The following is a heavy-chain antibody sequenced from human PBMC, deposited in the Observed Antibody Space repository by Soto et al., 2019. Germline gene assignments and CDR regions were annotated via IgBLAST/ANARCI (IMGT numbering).Heavy chain of an antibody. D-gene: IGHD3-3*01. CDR2: IIPIFGTA. CDR1: GGTFSSYA. Sequence: ASVKVSCKASGGTFSSYAISWVRQAPGQGLEWMGGIIPIFGTANYAQKFQGRVTITADESTSTAYMELSSLRSEDTAVYYCARSSRTTYYDFWSGPPYYYYGMDVWGQGTTVTVSS. CDR3: ARSSRTTYYDFWSGPPYYYYGMDV. V-gene: IGHV1-69*13. J-gene: IGHJ6*02.